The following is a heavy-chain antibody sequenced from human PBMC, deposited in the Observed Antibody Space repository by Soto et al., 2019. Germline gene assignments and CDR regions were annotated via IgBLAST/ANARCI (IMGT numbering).Heavy chain of an antibody. V-gene: IGHV1-2*04. CDR2: INPNSGGT. Sequence: GASVKVSCKASGYTFTGYYMHWVRQAPGQGLEWMGWINPNSGGTNYAQKFQGWVTMTRDTSISTAYMELSRLRSDDTAVYYCARDSSYVVATQAAVAGTNGMDVWGQGTTVTVSS. CDR1: GYTFTGYY. D-gene: IGHD6-19*01. J-gene: IGHJ6*02. CDR3: ARDSSYVVATQAAVAGTNGMDV.